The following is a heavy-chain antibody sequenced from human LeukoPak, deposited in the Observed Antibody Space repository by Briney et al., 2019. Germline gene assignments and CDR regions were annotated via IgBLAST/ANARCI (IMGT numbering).Heavy chain of an antibody. CDR1: GFTFSSYG. D-gene: IGHD1-26*01. V-gene: IGHV3-30*18. CDR3: AKDRGSGSLYYFDY. CDR2: ISYDGSNK. Sequence: PSGGSLRLSCAASGFTFSSYGMHWVRQAPGKGLEWVAVISYDGSNKYYADSVKGRFTISRDNSKNTLYLQMNSLRAEDTAVYYCAKDRGSGSLYYFDYWGQGTLVTVSS. J-gene: IGHJ4*02.